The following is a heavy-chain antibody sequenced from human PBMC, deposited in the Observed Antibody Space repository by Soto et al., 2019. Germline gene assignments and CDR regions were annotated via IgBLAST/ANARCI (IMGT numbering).Heavy chain of an antibody. V-gene: IGHV1-3*01. CDR1: GYTFTSYA. Sequence: ASVKVSCKASGYTFTSYAMHWVRQAPGQRLEWMGWINAGNGNTKYSQKFQGRVTITRDTSASTAYMELSSLRSEDTAVYYCARGPVSNDHYFDYWGQGALVTVSS. CDR2: INAGNGNT. D-gene: IGHD3-16*01. J-gene: IGHJ4*02. CDR3: ARGPVSNDHYFDY.